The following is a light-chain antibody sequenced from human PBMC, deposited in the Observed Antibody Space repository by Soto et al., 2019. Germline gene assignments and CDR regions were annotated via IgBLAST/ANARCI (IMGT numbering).Light chain of an antibody. CDR2: GAS. CDR1: QSISTTY. CDR3: QQYGSSPYT. V-gene: IGKV3-20*01. J-gene: IGKJ2*01. Sequence: EIVVTQSPGTLSLSPGERATLSCRASQSISTTYLAWYQQRPGQAPRLLIYGASSRATGIPDRFSGSGSATDFTLTINRVEPEDFVVYYRQQYGSSPYTFGQGTKVDIK.